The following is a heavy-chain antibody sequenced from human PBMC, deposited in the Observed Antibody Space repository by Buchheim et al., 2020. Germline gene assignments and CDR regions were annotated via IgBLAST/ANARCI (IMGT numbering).Heavy chain of an antibody. Sequence: EVQLLGSGGDLVQPGGSLRLSCAASGFTFSSYTMNWVRQAPGKGLEWVSTITGSGGSTYYADSVKGRFTISSDNSTHTLFLQMNSLRVEDTAVYYCAKGSYTSGWHWLDYWGQGTL. D-gene: IGHD6-19*01. CDR1: GFTFSSYT. CDR2: ITGSGGST. V-gene: IGHV3-23*01. CDR3: AKGSYTSGWHWLDY. J-gene: IGHJ4*02.